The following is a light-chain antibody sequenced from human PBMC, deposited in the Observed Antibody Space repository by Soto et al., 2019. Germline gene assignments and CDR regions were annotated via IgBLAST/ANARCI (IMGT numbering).Light chain of an antibody. CDR3: QQYNSYSRT. CDR1: QSISSW. Sequence: DIQMTKSPSTLSASVGDRVTTTCRASQSISSWLAWYQQKPGKAPKLLIYDASSLESGVPSRFSGSGSGTEFTLTISSLQPDDFATYYCQQYNSYSRTFGQGTKVDI. J-gene: IGKJ1*01. CDR2: DAS. V-gene: IGKV1-5*01.